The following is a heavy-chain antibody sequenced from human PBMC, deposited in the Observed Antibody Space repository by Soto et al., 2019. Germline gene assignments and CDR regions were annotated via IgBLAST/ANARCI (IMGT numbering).Heavy chain of an antibody. V-gene: IGHV3-23*01. J-gene: IGHJ6*02. CDR3: ANPLVPTYYYYGMHV. CDR2: ISGSGGTT. D-gene: IGHD6-6*01. Sequence: EVHLLESEGGLVQPGGSLRLSCAASGFTFSAYAMSWVRQAPGKGLEWVSAISGSGGTTFYADSVKGRFTISRDNSKNTLYLLMNSLRAEDTAVYYCANPLVPTYYYYGMHVWGQGTTVTVSS. CDR1: GFTFSAYA.